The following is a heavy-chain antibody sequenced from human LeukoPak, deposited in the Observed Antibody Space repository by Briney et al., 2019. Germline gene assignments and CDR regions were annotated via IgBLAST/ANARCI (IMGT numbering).Heavy chain of an antibody. Sequence: KPSETLSLTCTVSGGSISSYYWSWIRQPPGKGLEWIGYIYYSGSTNYNPSLKSRVTISVDTSKNQFSLKLSSVTAADTSVYYCARALSDYYWYFDLWGRGTLVTVSS. CDR3: ARALSDYYWYFDL. CDR2: IYYSGST. V-gene: IGHV4-59*01. J-gene: IGHJ2*01. D-gene: IGHD4-17*01. CDR1: GGSISSYY.